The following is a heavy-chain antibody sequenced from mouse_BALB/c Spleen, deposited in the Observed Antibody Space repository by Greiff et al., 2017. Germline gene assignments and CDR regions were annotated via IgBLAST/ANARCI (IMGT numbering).Heavy chain of an antibody. CDR2: IDPANGNT. CDR3: ARYLDYCGSSHWYFDV. Sequence: VQAVESGAELVKPGASVKLSCTASGFNIKDTYMHRVKQRPEQGLEWIGRIDPANGNTKYDPKFQGKATITADTSTNTAYLQLSSLTSEDTAVYYCARYLDYCGSSHWYFDVWGAGTTVTVSS. D-gene: IGHD1-1*01. J-gene: IGHJ1*01. V-gene: IGHV14-3*02. CDR1: GFNIKDTY.